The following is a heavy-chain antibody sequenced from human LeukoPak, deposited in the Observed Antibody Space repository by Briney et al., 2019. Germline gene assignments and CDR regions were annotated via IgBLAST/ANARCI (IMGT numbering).Heavy chain of an antibody. CDR2: MKQDGSEK. V-gene: IGHV3-7*05. CDR3: ASGGGWALGSL. D-gene: IGHD6-19*01. J-gene: IGHJ4*02. Sequence: GGSLRLSCAASGFTFSTYWMSWVRQAPGKGLEWVANMKQDGSEKYYVDSVKGRFTISRDNAKNSLYLQMNSLRAEDTAVCYCASGGGWALGSLWGQGTLVTVSS. CDR1: GFTFSTYW.